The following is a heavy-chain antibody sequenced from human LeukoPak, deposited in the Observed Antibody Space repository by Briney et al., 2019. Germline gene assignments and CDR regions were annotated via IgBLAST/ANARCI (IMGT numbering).Heavy chain of an antibody. Sequence: NPGGSLRLSCAASGFTFSDYYMTWIRQAPGKGLEWLSYISSSGSTVYYADSVKGRFTISRDIAKNSVYLQMDSLRAEDTAVYYCAREGEQLLGNFDYWGQGTLVTVSS. CDR2: ISSSGSTV. J-gene: IGHJ4*02. CDR1: GFTFSDYY. CDR3: AREGEQLLGNFDY. D-gene: IGHD1/OR15-1a*01. V-gene: IGHV3-11*04.